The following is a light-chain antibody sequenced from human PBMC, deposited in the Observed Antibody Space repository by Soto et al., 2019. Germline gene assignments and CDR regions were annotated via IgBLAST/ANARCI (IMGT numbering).Light chain of an antibody. V-gene: IGLV2-14*01. CDR3: SSYTSSSTLV. Sequence: QSVLTQPASVSGSPGQSITISCTGTSSDVGGYNYVSWYQQHPDKAPKLMIYDVSNRPSGVSNRFSGSKSGNTASLTISGPQAEDEADYYCSSYTSSSTLVFGTGTKVTVL. J-gene: IGLJ1*01. CDR1: SSDVGGYNY. CDR2: DVS.